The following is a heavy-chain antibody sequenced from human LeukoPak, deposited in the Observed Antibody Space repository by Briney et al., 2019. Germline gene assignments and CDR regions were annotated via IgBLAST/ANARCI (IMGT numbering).Heavy chain of an antibody. Sequence: ASVKVSCKASGYTFTGYYMHWVRQAPGQGLEWMGWINPNSGGTNYAQKFQGRVTMTRDTSISTAYIELSRLRSDDTAVYYCAAAWQQLGHYYYGMDVWGQGTTVTVSS. D-gene: IGHD6-13*01. J-gene: IGHJ6*02. CDR2: INPNSGGT. CDR3: AAAWQQLGHYYYGMDV. V-gene: IGHV1-2*02. CDR1: GYTFTGYY.